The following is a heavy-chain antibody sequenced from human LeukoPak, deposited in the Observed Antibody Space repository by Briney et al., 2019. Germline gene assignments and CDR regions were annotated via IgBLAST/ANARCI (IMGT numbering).Heavy chain of an antibody. CDR2: IREDGSEK. Sequence: GGSPRLSCAASGFTFSSSWMTWVRQAPGKGLEWVASIREDGSEKTSVDSVKGRFTISRDNAKNSLYLQMDSLRAEDTAVYYCARGAGGSGSYYSDYWGQGTLVTVSS. CDR3: ARGAGGSGSYYSDY. V-gene: IGHV3-7*01. D-gene: IGHD3-10*01. CDR1: GFTFSSSW. J-gene: IGHJ4*02.